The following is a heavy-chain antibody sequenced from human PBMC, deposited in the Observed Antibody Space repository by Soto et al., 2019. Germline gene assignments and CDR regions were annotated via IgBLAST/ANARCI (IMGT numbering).Heavy chain of an antibody. CDR2: ISSSSSYI. V-gene: IGHV3-21*01. Sequence: PGGSLRLSCAASGFTFSSYIMNWVRQAPGKGLEWVSSISSSSSYIYYADSVKGRFTISRDNAKNSLYLQMNSLRAEDTAVYYCARASYYYDSSGYHFDYWGQGTLVTVSS. D-gene: IGHD3-22*01. J-gene: IGHJ4*02. CDR3: ARASYYYDSSGYHFDY. CDR1: GFTFSSYI.